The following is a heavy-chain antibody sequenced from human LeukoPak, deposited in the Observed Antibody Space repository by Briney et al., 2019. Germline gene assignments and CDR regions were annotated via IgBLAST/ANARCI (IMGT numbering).Heavy chain of an antibody. CDR1: GFTFSSYS. J-gene: IGHJ3*02. CDR3: ARDYYGSGSYYPLGAFDI. V-gene: IGHV3-21*01. CDR2: ISSSSSYI. Sequence: PGGSLRLSCAASGFTFSSYSMNWVRQAPGKGLEWVSSISSSSSYIYYADSVKGRFTISRDNAKNSLYLQMNSLRAEDTAVYYCARDYYGSGSYYPLGAFDIWGQGTMVTVSS. D-gene: IGHD3-10*01.